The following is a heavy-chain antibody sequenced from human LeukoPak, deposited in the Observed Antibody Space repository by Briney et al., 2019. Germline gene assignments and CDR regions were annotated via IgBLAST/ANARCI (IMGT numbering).Heavy chain of an antibody. Sequence: PSETLSLTCAVSGDSISSALWWNWVRQPPGTGLDWIGEISRDGSTKYNPSLKNRVTISKDNSKNQFSLKLNSVTAADTAVYYCTTSSGWYSLNYWGQGVLITVSS. CDR1: GDSISSALW. V-gene: IGHV4-4*02. CDR3: TTSSGWYSLNY. J-gene: IGHJ4*02. D-gene: IGHD1-26*01. CDR2: ISRDGST.